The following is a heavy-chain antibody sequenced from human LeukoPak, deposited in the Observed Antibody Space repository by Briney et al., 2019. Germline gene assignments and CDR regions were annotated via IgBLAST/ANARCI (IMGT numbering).Heavy chain of an antibody. CDR2: IYSGGST. J-gene: IGHJ4*02. CDR3: ARELHSSGYPYFDY. V-gene: IGHV3-66*01. CDR1: GFTVSSNY. D-gene: IGHD3-22*01. Sequence: GSLRLPCAASGFTVSSNYMSWVRPAPGKGLEWVSVIYSGGSTYYADSVKGRFTISRDNSKNTLYLQMNSLRAEDTAVYYCARELHSSGYPYFDYWGQGTLVTVSS.